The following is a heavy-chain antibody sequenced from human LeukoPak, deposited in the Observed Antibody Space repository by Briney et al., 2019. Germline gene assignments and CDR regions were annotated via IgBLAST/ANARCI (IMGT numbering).Heavy chain of an antibody. Sequence: PSQTLSLTCTVSGGSISSGGYYWSWIRQPPGKGLEWIGYIYHSGSTYYNPSLKSRVTISVDRSKNQFSLELSSVTAADTAVYYCARAWEGIAARFDYWGQGTLVTVSS. CDR1: GGSISSGGYY. V-gene: IGHV4-30-2*01. CDR3: ARAWEGIAARFDY. CDR2: IYHSGST. J-gene: IGHJ4*02. D-gene: IGHD6-6*01.